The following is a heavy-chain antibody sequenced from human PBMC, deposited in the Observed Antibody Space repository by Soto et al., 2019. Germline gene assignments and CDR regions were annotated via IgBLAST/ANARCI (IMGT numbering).Heavy chain of an antibody. CDR2: INSDGSTV. J-gene: IGHJ4*02. CDR1: GFTFSSYE. D-gene: IGHD1-26*01. V-gene: IGHV3-48*03. Sequence: GGSLRLSCAAPGFTFSSYEMNWVRQAPGKGLEWVSYINSDGSTVYYTDSVKGRFTISRDNAKNSLYLQMNSLRAEDTAVYYCARDTRTYSGSIRHLDYWGQGTLVTVSS. CDR3: ARDTRTYSGSIRHLDY.